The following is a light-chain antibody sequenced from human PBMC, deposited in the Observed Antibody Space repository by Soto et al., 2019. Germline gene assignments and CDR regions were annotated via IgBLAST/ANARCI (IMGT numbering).Light chain of an antibody. CDR1: GSDVGAYNY. J-gene: IGLJ1*01. CDR2: DVS. Sequence: QSALTQPASVSGSPGQSITISCTGTGSDVGAYNYVSWYQQHPDKAPKLMIYDVSDRPSGVSNRFSGSKSGNTASLTISGVQAEDEADYYCTSFTRSSTLYVFGAGTKLTVL. CDR3: TSFTRSSTLYV. V-gene: IGLV2-14*01.